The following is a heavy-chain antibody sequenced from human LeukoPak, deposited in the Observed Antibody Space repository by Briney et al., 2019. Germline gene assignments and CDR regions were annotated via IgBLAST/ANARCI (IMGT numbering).Heavy chain of an antibody. V-gene: IGHV3-23*01. CDR1: GFTFSYYA. CDR2: ISGSGGST. CDR3: AKDRSITPVPDAFDI. J-gene: IGHJ3*02. Sequence: GGSLRLSCAASGFTFSYYAMSWVRQAPGKGLEWVSGISGSGGSTDYADSVKGRFTISRDNSKNTLYLQMNSLRAEDTAVYYCAKDRSITPVPDAFDIWGQGTMVTVSS. D-gene: IGHD3-3*02.